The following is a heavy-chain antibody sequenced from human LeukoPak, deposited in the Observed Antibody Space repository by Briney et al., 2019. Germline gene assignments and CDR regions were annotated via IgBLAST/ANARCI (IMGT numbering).Heavy chain of an antibody. CDR2: IYYSGST. J-gene: IGHJ4*02. Sequence: PSETLSLTCTVSGGSISSGDYYWRWTRQPPGKGLEWIGYIYYSGSTYYNPSLKSRVTISVDTSKNQFSLKLSSVTAADTAVYYCARDEDTAINYWGQGTLVTVSS. V-gene: IGHV4-30-4*08. D-gene: IGHD5-18*01. CDR1: GGSISSGDYY. CDR3: ARDEDTAINY.